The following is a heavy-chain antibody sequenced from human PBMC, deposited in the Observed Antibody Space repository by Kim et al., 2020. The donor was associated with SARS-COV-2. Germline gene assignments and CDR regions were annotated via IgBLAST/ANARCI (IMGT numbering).Heavy chain of an antibody. V-gene: IGHV3-9*01. Sequence: VKGRFTISRDNAKNSLYLQMNSLRAEDTALYYCAKDSGEFHVVVDDAFDIWGQGTMVTVSS. CDR3: AKDSGEFHVVVDDAFDI. D-gene: IGHD2-15*01. J-gene: IGHJ3*02.